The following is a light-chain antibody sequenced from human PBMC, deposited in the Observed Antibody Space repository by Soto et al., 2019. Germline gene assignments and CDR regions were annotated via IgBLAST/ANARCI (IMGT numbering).Light chain of an antibody. V-gene: IGKV3-20*01. J-gene: IGKJ3*01. CDR2: RAY. CDR1: QSVSSRY. CDR3: QQFGSSLFT. Sequence: IVLTQSPGTLSLSQGERATLSCRASQSVSSRYLAWYQQKPGQAPRHLFYRAYSRATGIPYRFSVSGSGTDFALTISTLESEDFAAYYCQQFGSSLFTFGPGTKMDIK.